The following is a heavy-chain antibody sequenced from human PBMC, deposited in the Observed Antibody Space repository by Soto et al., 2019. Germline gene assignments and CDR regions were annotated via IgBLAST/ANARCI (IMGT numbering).Heavy chain of an antibody. CDR2: ISYGGGTT. D-gene: IGHD3-22*01. CDR3: AKNPGYYYDSTGYHFDY. V-gene: IGHV3-23*01. J-gene: IGHJ4*02. Sequence: GGSLRLSCAASEFTFSNYAMSWVRQAPGKGLEWVSAISYGGGTTYYADSVKGRFTISRDNSKNTLYLQMNSLRAQDTAVYYCAKNPGYYYDSTGYHFDYWGQGTLVTVSS. CDR1: EFTFSNYA.